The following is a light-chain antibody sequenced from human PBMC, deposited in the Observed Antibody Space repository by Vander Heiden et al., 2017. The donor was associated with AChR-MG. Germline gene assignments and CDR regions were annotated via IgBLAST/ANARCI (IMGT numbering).Light chain of an antibody. CDR3: QQYDNLLLLT. Sequence: DIQMTQSPSPLSASVGDRVTITCQASQDISNYLNWYQQKPGKAPKLLIYDASNLETGVPSRFSGSGSGTDITFTISSLQPEDIATYYCQQYDNLLLLTFGGGTKVEIK. J-gene: IGKJ4*01. CDR2: DAS. CDR1: QDISNY. V-gene: IGKV1-33*01.